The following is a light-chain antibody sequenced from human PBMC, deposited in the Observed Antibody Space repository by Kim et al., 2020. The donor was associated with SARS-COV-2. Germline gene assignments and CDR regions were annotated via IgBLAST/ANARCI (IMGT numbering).Light chain of an antibody. CDR2: VNSDGSH. J-gene: IGLJ3*02. Sequence: QAVVTQSPSASASLGASVKLTCTLSSGHSSYAIAWHQQQPEKGPRYLLKVNSDGSHTKGDGIPDRFSGFSSGAERYLTISSLQSEDEADYYCQAWDTGIRVFGGGTQLTVL. CDR3: QAWDTGIRV. V-gene: IGLV4-69*01. CDR1: SGHSSYA.